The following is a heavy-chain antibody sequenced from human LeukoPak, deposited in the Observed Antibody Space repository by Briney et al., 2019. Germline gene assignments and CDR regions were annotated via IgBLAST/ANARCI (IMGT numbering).Heavy chain of an antibody. CDR2: IYYSGST. CDR1: GGSISSYY. V-gene: IGHV4-59*01. CDR3: ARRNVGYRSGQLDY. Sequence: SETLSLTCTVSGGSISSYYWSWIRQPPGKGLEWIGYIYYSGSTNYNPSLKSRVTISVDTSKNQFSLKLSSVTAADTAVYYCARRNVGYRSGQLDYWGQGTLVTVSS. J-gene: IGHJ4*02. D-gene: IGHD6-19*01.